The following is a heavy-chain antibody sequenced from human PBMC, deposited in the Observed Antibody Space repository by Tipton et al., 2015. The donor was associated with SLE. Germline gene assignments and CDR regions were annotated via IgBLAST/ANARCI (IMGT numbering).Heavy chain of an antibody. D-gene: IGHD1-1*01. V-gene: IGHV4-4*09. J-gene: IGHJ4*02. CDR2: IYSSVST. CDR3: ARFRREHQLVRLAWL. CDR1: GASISPNY. Sequence: GASISPNYWSWIRQPTGKGLEWIGYIYSSVSTNYNPSLQSRVTISADTSKNVFSLRLSSVTAADTAMYYCARFRREHQLVRLAWLWGQGTLVTVSS.